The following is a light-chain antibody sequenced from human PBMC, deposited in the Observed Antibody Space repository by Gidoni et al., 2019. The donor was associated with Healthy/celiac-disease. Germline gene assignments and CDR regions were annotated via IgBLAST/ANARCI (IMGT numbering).Light chain of an antibody. CDR1: QSISSW. CDR2: KAS. J-gene: IGKJ5*01. CDR3: QQYNSYLT. Sequence: DIQMTQSPSTLSASVGDRVTITCRASQSISSWLAWYHQKPGKAPKLLIYKASSLESGVPSRFSGSGSGTEFTLTISSLQPDDFATYYCQQYNSYLTFGQGTRLEIK. V-gene: IGKV1-5*03.